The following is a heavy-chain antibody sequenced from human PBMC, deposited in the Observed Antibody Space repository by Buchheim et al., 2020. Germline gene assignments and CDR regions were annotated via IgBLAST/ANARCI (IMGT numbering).Heavy chain of an antibody. CDR2: IYYSGRT. Sequence: QLQLQESGPGLVKPSETLSLTCTVSGGSFSSSSYYWGWIRQPPGKGLEWIGSIYYSGRTSYNPSLKSRVTISCDTSKNHVSLKLSSVTAADTAVYYCARISGSYWYWGQGTL. V-gene: IGHV4-39*07. CDR3: ARISGSYWY. D-gene: IGHD1-26*01. CDR1: GGSFSSSSYY. J-gene: IGHJ4*02.